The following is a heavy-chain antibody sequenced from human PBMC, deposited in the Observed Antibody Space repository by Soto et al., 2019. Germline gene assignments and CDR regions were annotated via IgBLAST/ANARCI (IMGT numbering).Heavy chain of an antibody. CDR2: ISAYNGNT. J-gene: IGHJ4*02. CDR3: ALARSSGWYYFDY. CDR1: GYTFTSYG. Sequence: QVQLVQSGAEVKKPGASVKVSCKASGYTFTSYGISWVRQAPGPGLEWMGWISAYNGNTNYAQQLQGRVTMTTYTSTSKAYRELRSLRSDETAVDYCALARSSGWYYFDYWGQGTLVIVSS. V-gene: IGHV1-18*01. D-gene: IGHD6-19*01.